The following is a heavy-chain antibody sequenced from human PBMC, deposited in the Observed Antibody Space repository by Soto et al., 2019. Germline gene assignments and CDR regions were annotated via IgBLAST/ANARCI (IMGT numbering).Heavy chain of an antibody. CDR3: ARANNTLDY. Sequence: SETLSLTCTVSGGSISSSGYYWSWIRQPPGKGLEWIGEINHSGSTNYNPSLKSRVTISVDTSKNQFSLKLSSVTAADTAVYYCARANNTLDYWGQGTLVTVSS. CDR1: GGSISSSGYY. J-gene: IGHJ4*02. CDR2: INHSGST. V-gene: IGHV4-39*07. D-gene: IGHD2-2*02.